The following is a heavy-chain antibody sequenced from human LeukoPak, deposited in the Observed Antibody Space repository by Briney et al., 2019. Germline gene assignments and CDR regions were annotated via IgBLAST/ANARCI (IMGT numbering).Heavy chain of an antibody. V-gene: IGHV1-69*02. D-gene: IGHD2-2*02. CDR3: ARGPMTGYRFDY. J-gene: IGHJ4*02. CDR1: GGTFSIYT. Sequence: SVKVSFKASGGTFSIYTISWVRQAPGQGLEWMGRIIPILGIANYAQKFQGRVTITADKSTSTAYMELSSLRSEDTAVYYCARGPMTGYRFDYWGQGTLVTVSS. CDR2: IIPILGIA.